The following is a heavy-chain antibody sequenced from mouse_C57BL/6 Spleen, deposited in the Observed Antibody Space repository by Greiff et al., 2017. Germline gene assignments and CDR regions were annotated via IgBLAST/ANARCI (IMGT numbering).Heavy chain of an antibody. D-gene: IGHD1-1*01. J-gene: IGHJ4*01. Sequence: VKLQESGAELVRPGTSVKMSCKASGYTFTNYWIGWAKQRPGHGLEWIGDIYPGGGYTNYNEKFKGKATLTADKSSSTAYMQFSSLTSEDSAIYYCARSRGSSPYYYAMDYWGQGTSVTVSS. CDR2: IYPGGGYT. V-gene: IGHV1-63*01. CDR3: ARSRGSSPYYYAMDY. CDR1: GYTFTNYW.